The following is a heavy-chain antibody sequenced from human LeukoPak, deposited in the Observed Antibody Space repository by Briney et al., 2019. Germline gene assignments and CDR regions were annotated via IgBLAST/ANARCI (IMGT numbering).Heavy chain of an antibody. Sequence: SETLSLTCALSGYSISSSNWWGWIRPPPGKGVEWIGYIYYSGSIYYNPSLKSRVTMSVDTSKNQFSLKLSSVTAVDTAVYYCARTRGYGSGSYYDVSDYWGQGTLVTVSS. D-gene: IGHD3-10*01. CDR2: IYYSGSI. CDR1: GYSISSSNW. J-gene: IGHJ4*02. V-gene: IGHV4-28*05. CDR3: ARTRGYGSGSYYDVSDY.